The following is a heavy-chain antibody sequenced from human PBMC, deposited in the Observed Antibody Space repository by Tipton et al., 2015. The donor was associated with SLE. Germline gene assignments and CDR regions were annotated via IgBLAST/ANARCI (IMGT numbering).Heavy chain of an antibody. J-gene: IGHJ4*02. Sequence: SGFTFSSYGMHWVRQAPGKGLEWVAFIRYDGSNKYYADSVKGRFTISRDNSKNTLYLQMNSLRAEDTAVYYCAKDVIAAAGVRGFDYWGQGTLVTVSS. CDR2: IRYDGSNK. D-gene: IGHD6-13*01. CDR3: AKDVIAAAGVRGFDY. CDR1: GFTFSSYG. V-gene: IGHV3-30*02.